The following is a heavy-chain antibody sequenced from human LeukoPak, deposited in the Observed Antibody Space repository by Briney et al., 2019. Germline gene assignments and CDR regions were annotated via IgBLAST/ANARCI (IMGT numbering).Heavy chain of an antibody. J-gene: IGHJ4*02. V-gene: IGHV1-69*13. CDR3: ARAAQYYYDSSGYYVDFDY. Sequence: SVKVSCKASGGTFSSYAISWVRQAPGQGLEWMGGIIPIFGTANHAQKFQGRVTITADESTSTAYMELSSLRSEDTAVYYCARAAQYYYDSSGYYVDFDYWGQGTLVTVSS. CDR2: IIPIFGTA. CDR1: GGTFSSYA. D-gene: IGHD3-22*01.